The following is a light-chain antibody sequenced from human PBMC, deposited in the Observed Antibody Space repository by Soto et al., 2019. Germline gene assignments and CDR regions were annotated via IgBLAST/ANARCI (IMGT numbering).Light chain of an antibody. CDR3: QQYKNWPRA. V-gene: IGKV3-15*01. Sequence: EIVMTQSPATLSVSPGERATLACRASQSVSCNLAWHQQKPGQAPRLLIYGASTRATGIPARFSGSGSGTEFTLTISSLQSEDIAVYYCQQYKNWPRAFGQGTKVEIK. J-gene: IGKJ1*01. CDR2: GAS. CDR1: QSVSCN.